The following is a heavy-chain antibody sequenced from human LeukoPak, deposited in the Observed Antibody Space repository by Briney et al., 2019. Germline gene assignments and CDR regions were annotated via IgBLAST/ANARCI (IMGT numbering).Heavy chain of an antibody. CDR3: ATYYYGSGSYFTTFDY. Sequence: ASVKVSCTVSGYTLTELSMHWVRQAPGKGLEWMGGFDPEDGETIYAQKFQGRVTMTEDTSTDTAYMELSSLRSEDTAVYYCATYYYGSGSYFTTFDYWGQGTLVTVSS. V-gene: IGHV1-24*01. CDR2: FDPEDGET. CDR1: GYTLTELS. D-gene: IGHD3-10*01. J-gene: IGHJ4*02.